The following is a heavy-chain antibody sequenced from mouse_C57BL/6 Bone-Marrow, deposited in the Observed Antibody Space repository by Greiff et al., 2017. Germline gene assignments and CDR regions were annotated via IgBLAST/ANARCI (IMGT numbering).Heavy chain of an antibody. V-gene: IGHV6-3*01. Sequence: EVKVEESGGGLVQPGGSMKLSCVASGFTFSNYWMNWVRQSPEQGLEWVAQIRLKSDNYATHYAESVKGRFTISRDDSKSSFYLQMNNLRSEDTGIYYCTGGSKDWYFDVWGTGTTVTVSS. CDR1: GFTFSNYW. CDR2: IRLKSDNYAT. D-gene: IGHD1-3*01. J-gene: IGHJ1*03. CDR3: TGGSKDWYFDV.